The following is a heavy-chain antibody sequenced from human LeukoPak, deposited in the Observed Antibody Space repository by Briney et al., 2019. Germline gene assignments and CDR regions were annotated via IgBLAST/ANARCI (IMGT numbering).Heavy chain of an antibody. CDR1: GYTFTGYY. D-gene: IGHD6-19*01. Sequence: ASVKVSCKASGYTFTGYYMHWVRQAPGQGLEWMGWINPNSGGTNYAQKFQGRVTMTRDTSISTAYMELSSLRSEDTAVYYCAREFRYSSGWYPGRGSDYFDYWGQGTLVTVSS. CDR2: INPNSGGT. CDR3: AREFRYSSGWYPGRGSDYFDY. J-gene: IGHJ4*02. V-gene: IGHV1-2*02.